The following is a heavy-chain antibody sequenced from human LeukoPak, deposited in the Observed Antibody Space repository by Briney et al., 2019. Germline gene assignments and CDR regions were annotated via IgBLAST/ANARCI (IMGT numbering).Heavy chain of an antibody. Sequence: GGFLRLSCAASGFTFSSYGMHWVRQAPGKGLEWVAVIWYDGSNKYYADSVKGRFTISRDNSKNTLYLQVNSLRAEDTAVYYCAREGGSCSSTSCYLDYWGQGTLVTVSS. J-gene: IGHJ4*02. CDR2: IWYDGSNK. CDR1: GFTFSSYG. V-gene: IGHV3-33*01. CDR3: AREGGSCSSTSCYLDY. D-gene: IGHD2-2*01.